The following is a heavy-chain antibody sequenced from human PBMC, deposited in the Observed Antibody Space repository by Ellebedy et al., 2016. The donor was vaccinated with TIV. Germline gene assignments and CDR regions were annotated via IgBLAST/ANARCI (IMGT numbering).Heavy chain of an antibody. D-gene: IGHD7-27*01. V-gene: IGHV4-34*01. CDR1: GGSFSDYY. CDR2: INHSGST. J-gene: IGHJ4*02. Sequence: SETLSLXXAVYGGSFSDYYWTWIRQPPGKGLEWIGEINHSGSTNYNPSLKSRVTISVDTSKNQFSLKLNSVTAADTAVYYCARGGNWGLAYWGQGTLVTVSS. CDR3: ARGGNWGLAY.